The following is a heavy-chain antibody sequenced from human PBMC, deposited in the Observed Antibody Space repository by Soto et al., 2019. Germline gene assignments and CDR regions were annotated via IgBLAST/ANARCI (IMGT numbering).Heavy chain of an antibody. J-gene: IGHJ4*02. CDR3: AFGTRGVVDTYYHY. CDR1: GFDFKSYA. V-gene: IGHV3-23*05. Sequence: PGGSLRLSCAASGFDFKSYAINWARQAPGKGLEWVSGISGSGIDVYYADSVRGRFTISRDNSKNTIYLQVNSLRVEDTAMYYCAFGTRGVVDTYYHYWGRGTMVTVSS. D-gene: IGHD3-10*01. CDR2: ISGSGIDV.